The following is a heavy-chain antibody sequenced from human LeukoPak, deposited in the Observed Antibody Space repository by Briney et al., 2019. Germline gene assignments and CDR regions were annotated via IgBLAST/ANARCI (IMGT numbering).Heavy chain of an antibody. CDR1: GFTFSGFA. CDR3: ARGGSYLSAFDI. CDR2: ISGSGDTT. D-gene: IGHD1-26*01. Sequence: GRSLRFSCAASGFTFSGFAMNWVRQAPGKGLEWVSIISGSGDTTHYANSVKGRFTNSRDNSKNTLYLQMNSLRAEDTAVYYCARGGSYLSAFDIWGQGTMVTVSS. J-gene: IGHJ3*02. V-gene: IGHV3-23*01.